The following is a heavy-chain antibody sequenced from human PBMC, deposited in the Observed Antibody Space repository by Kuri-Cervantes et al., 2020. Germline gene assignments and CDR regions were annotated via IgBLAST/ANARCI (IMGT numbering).Heavy chain of an antibody. CDR2: INHSGST. Sequence: ESLKISCAVYGGSFSGYYWSWIRQPPGKGLEWIGEINHSGSTNYNPSLESRVTISVDTSKNQFSLKLSSVTAADTAVYYCARTVADFFRRGSPFDYWGQGTLVTVSS. CDR3: ARTVADFFRRGSPFDY. V-gene: IGHV4-34*01. D-gene: IGHD6-19*01. CDR1: GGSFSGYY. J-gene: IGHJ4*02.